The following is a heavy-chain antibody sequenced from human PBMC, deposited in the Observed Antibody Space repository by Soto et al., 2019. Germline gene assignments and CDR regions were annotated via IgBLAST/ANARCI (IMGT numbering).Heavy chain of an antibody. D-gene: IGHD2-2*01. J-gene: IGHJ4*02. CDR2: IYFIVNT. V-gene: IGHV4-39*01. CDR1: GDSVSADSNF. Sequence: HLQLQESGPGLVKPSETLSLTCTVSGDSVSADSNFWGWIRQPPGKGLEWLGSIYFIVNTYNDPSLTSRVTISVDTSKNTRSLTLTSVTAADTATYFCARQICSNLACPFDSWGQGTLVTVSS. CDR3: ARQICSNLACPFDS.